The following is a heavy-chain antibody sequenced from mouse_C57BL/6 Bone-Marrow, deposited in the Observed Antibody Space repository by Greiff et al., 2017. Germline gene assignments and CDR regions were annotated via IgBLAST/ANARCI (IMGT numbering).Heavy chain of an antibody. CDR2: ISSGGDYI. J-gene: IGHJ4*01. V-gene: IGHV5-9-1*02. Sequence: EVNVVESGEGLVKPGGSLKLSCAASGFTFSSYAMSWVRQTPEKRLEWVAYISSGGDYIYYADTVKGRFTISRDNARNTLYLQMSSLKSEDTAMYYCTSARFYYSNYNCAMDYWGQGTSVTVSS. D-gene: IGHD2-5*01. CDR3: TSARFYYSNYNCAMDY. CDR1: GFTFSSYA.